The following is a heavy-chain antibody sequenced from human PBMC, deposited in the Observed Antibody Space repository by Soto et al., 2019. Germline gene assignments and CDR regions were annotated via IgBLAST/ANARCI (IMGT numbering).Heavy chain of an antibody. CDR2: IYSGGST. V-gene: IGHV3-66*01. CDR1: GFTVSSNY. D-gene: IGHD1-7*01. CDR3: ARETYNWNYGGSNWFDP. Sequence: GGSLRLSCAASGFTVSSNYMSWVRQAPGKGLEWVSVIYSGGSTYYADSVKGRFTISRDNSKNTLYLQMNSLRAEDTAVYYCARETYNWNYGGSNWFDPWGQGTLVTVSS. J-gene: IGHJ5*02.